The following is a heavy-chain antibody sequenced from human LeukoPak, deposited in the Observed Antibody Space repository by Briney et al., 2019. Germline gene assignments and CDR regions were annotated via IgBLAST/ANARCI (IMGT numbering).Heavy chain of an antibody. CDR3: ARDGGWGSLDY. CDR2: IWYDGSNK. J-gene: IGHJ4*02. Sequence: AGGSLRLSCTASGFTFSSYGMHWVRQAPGKGLEWVAVIWYDGSNKFYADSAKGRFTISRDNSKNSLYLQMNSLRAEDTAVYYCARDGGWGSLDYWGQGTLVTVSS. V-gene: IGHV3-33*01. CDR1: GFTFSSYG. D-gene: IGHD6-19*01.